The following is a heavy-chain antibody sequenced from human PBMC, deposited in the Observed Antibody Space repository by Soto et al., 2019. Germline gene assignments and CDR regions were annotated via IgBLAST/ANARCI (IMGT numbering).Heavy chain of an antibody. CDR3: ALATSYYDFWSGPTPSDYYYYGMDV. D-gene: IGHD3-3*01. CDR1: GYTLTRAY. J-gene: IGHJ6*02. CDR2: INPNNGGK. Sequence: SMKVSSKASGYTLTRAYIHWVRQAPRQRRDWMGWINPNNGGKNYATKFQGRVTMTRDTSISTAYMALSRLRSEDTAVYYCALATSYYDFWSGPTPSDYYYYGMDVWGQGTTVTVSS. V-gene: IGHV1-2*02.